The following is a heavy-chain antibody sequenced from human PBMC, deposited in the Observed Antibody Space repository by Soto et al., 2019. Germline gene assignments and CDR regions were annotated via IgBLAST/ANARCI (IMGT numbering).Heavy chain of an antibody. Sequence: PVESLKISCKGSGFSLSNYFTSYWIGWVVQMPGKGLEYMGIIYPADSDTRYSPSFQGQVTISADKSISTAYLQWSSLKASDTAMYYCARQWNYYDSSGYFGAFDIWGQGTMVTVSS. D-gene: IGHD3-22*01. J-gene: IGHJ3*02. CDR1: GFSLSNYFTSYW. CDR2: IYPADSDT. CDR3: ARQWNYYDSSGYFGAFDI. V-gene: IGHV5-51*01.